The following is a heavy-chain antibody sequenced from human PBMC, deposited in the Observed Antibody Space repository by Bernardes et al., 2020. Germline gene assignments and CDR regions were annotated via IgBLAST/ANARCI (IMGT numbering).Heavy chain of an antibody. CDR1: GFTFSSYG. Sequence: GGSLRLSCAASGFTFSSYGMHWVRQAPGKGLEWVAVIWYDGSNKYYADSVKGRFTISRDNSKNTLYLQMNSLRAEDTAVYYCARDHVSGYSYGPLSMPEDYWGQGTLVTVSS. J-gene: IGHJ4*02. CDR3: ARDHVSGYSYGPLSMPEDY. V-gene: IGHV3-33*08. D-gene: IGHD5-18*01. CDR2: IWYDGSNK.